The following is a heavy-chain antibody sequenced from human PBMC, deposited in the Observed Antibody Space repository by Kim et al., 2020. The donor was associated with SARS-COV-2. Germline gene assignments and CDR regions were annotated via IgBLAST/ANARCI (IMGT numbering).Heavy chain of an antibody. D-gene: IGHD3-10*01. V-gene: IGHV3-30*04. CDR1: GFIFSSYA. CDR2: ISYDGSNK. Sequence: GGSLRLSCAASGFIFSSYAMHWVRQAPGKGLEWVAVISYDGSNKYYADSVKGRFTISRDNSKNTLYLQMNSLRAEDTAVYYCARDTPHYYGSGRYYEYYYYYGMDVWGQGTTVTVSS. CDR3: ARDTPHYYGSGRYYEYYYYYGMDV. J-gene: IGHJ6*02.